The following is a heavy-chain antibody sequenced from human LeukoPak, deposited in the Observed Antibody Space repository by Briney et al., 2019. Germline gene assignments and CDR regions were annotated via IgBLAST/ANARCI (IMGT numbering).Heavy chain of an antibody. CDR1: GFTFNTYT. J-gene: IGHJ4*02. D-gene: IGHD3-22*01. CDR2: ISGSSGII. Sequence: GGSLRLSCAASGFTFNTYTMNWVRQAPGKGLEWVSYISGSSGIIDYADSVRGRFTISRDNAKNSLYLQMNSLRAEDTAVYYCAKDRPLGDSYYDNSGYGLDYWGQGTLVTVSP. V-gene: IGHV3-48*01. CDR3: AKDRPLGDSYYDNSGYGLDY.